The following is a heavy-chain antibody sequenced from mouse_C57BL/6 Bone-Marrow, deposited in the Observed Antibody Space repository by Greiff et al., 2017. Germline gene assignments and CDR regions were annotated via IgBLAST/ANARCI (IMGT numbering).Heavy chain of an antibody. Sequence: VQLQQSGPVLVKPGASVKISCKASGYSFTRYYIHWVKPRPGPGLEWIGWLYPGSGNPKYNEKFKGKATLTADTSSSSAYRQLSSLTSEDSSVYYCAREGSYGSTAYWGQGTLVTVSA. CDR1: GYSFTRYY. J-gene: IGHJ3*01. CDR2: LYPGSGNP. CDR3: AREGSYGSTAY. V-gene: IGHV1-66*01. D-gene: IGHD1-1*01.